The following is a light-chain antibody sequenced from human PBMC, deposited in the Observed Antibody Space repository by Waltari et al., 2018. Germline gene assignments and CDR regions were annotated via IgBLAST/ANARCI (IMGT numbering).Light chain of an antibody. Sequence: QSALTQPPSASGSPGQSVTISCTGTSSDVGGYNHVSWYQQYPGKAPKLMIYEVNNRPSGVPDRFSGSKSGNTASLTVSGLQAEDEADYYCSSYAGSNNYVLFGGGTKLTVL. CDR2: EVN. V-gene: IGLV2-8*01. J-gene: IGLJ2*01. CDR3: SSYAGSNNYVL. CDR1: SSDVGGYNH.